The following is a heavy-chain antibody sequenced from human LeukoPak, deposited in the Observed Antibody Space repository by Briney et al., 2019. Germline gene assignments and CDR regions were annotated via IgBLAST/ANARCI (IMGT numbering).Heavy chain of an antibody. CDR1: GFTFDDYA. Sequence: GGSLRLSCAASGFTFDDYAMHWVRQAPGKGLEWVSGISWNSGSIGYADSVKGRFTISRDNSKNTLYLQMNSLRAEDTAVYYCARSTSYDSSARSDYWGQGTLVTVSS. V-gene: IGHV3-9*01. CDR2: ISWNSGSI. J-gene: IGHJ4*02. D-gene: IGHD3-22*01. CDR3: ARSTSYDSSARSDY.